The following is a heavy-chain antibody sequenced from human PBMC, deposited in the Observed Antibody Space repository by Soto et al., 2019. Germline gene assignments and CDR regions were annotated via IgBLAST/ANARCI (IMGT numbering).Heavy chain of an antibody. V-gene: IGHV2-5*01. CDR2: ILWTDDK. D-gene: IGHD1-26*01. CDR1: GFSLNTGGVG. J-gene: IGHJ4*02. CDR3: VHHEILLGNFDS. Sequence: QITLEESGPTLVKPTQTLTLTCTFSGFSLNTGGVGVGWIRQPPGKALEWLALILWTDDKRYSPSLKSRLTITKDTSKNQVVLTMTDVDPVDTATYYCVHHEILLGNFDSWGQGTLVTVSS.